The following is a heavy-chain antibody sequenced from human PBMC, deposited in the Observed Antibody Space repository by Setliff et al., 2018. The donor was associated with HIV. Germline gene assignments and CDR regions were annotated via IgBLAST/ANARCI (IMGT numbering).Heavy chain of an antibody. Sequence: PGGSLRLSCAASEFTFSTYSMNWVRQAPGKGLEWVSTIYSGGDTYHADSVKGRVTLSRDNSKNTLYLQMNSLRPEDTAVYYCARVRLYNNALDYWGQGTLVTVSS. D-gene: IGHD3-10*01. V-gene: IGHV3-66*02. CDR3: ARVRLYNNALDY. CDR1: EFTFSTYS. CDR2: IYSGGDT. J-gene: IGHJ4*02.